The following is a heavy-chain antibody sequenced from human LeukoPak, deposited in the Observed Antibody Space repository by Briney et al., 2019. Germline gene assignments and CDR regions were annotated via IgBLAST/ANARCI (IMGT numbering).Heavy chain of an antibody. Sequence: SETLSLTCTVSGGSISSSSYYWGWIRQPPGKGLEWIGSIYYSGSTYYNPSLKSRVTISVDTSKNQFSLKLSSVTAADTAVYYCARDARDGYNYTPFDYWGQGTLVTVSS. CDR3: ARDARDGYNYTPFDY. D-gene: IGHD5-24*01. CDR2: IYYSGST. CDR1: GGSISSSSYY. J-gene: IGHJ4*02. V-gene: IGHV4-39*07.